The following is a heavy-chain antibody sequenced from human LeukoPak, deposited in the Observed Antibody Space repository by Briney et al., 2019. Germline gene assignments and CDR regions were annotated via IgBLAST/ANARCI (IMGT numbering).Heavy chain of an antibody. D-gene: IGHD1/OR15-1a*01. CDR3: ARDRYSSTWNKRWFDT. CDR2: ISGSGGVA. Sequence: GGSLRLSCAASGFSFSTYAMTWVRQAPGKGLEWVSVISGSGGVAYYVDSVKGRFSISRDNSNNTVYLEMNSLRVDDTAVYYCARDRYSSTWNKRWFDTWGQGTLVTVSS. V-gene: IGHV3-23*01. J-gene: IGHJ5*02. CDR1: GFSFSTYA.